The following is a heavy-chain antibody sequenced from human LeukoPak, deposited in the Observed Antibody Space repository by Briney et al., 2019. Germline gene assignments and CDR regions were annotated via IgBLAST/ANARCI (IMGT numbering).Heavy chain of an antibody. Sequence: GESLKISCKGSGYSFTSYWIGWVRQMPGKGLEWMGIIYPGDSDTRYSPSFQGRVTISADKSISTAYLQWSSLKASDTAMYYCARQGRYTGYEDYFDYWGQGTLVTVSS. CDR3: ARQGRYTGYEDYFDY. CDR1: GYSFTSYW. J-gene: IGHJ4*02. V-gene: IGHV5-51*01. D-gene: IGHD5-12*01. CDR2: IYPGDSDT.